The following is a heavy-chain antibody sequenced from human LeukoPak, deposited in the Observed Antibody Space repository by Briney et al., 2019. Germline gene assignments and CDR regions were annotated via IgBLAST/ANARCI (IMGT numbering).Heavy chain of an antibody. Sequence: GGSQRLSCAASGFTVSSNYMSWVRQAPGKGLEWVSVIYSGGSTYYADSVKGRFTISRDNSKNTLYLQMNSIRAEDTAVYYCANGDYGYFDYWGQGTLVTVSS. CDR3: ANGDYGYFDY. D-gene: IGHD4-17*01. CDR2: IYSGGST. J-gene: IGHJ4*02. V-gene: IGHV3-53*01. CDR1: GFTVSSNY.